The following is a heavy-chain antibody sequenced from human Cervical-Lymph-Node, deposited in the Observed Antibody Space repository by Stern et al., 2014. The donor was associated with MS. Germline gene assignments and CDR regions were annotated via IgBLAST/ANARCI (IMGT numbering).Heavy chain of an antibody. CDR1: GGTFNSHG. V-gene: IGHV1-69*01. CDR3: ARRGSARRVIGWLDP. CDR2: IIPFLSTI. J-gene: IGHJ5*02. D-gene: IGHD2/OR15-2a*01. Sequence: QVQLVQSGAEVKKPGSSVKVSCKASGGTFNSHGISWVRQDPGQGLEWMGGIIPFLSTIAYAQKFQGRVTITADESTSTTYMELSSLRSEDTAVYYCARRGSARRVIGWLDPWGQGTLVTVSS.